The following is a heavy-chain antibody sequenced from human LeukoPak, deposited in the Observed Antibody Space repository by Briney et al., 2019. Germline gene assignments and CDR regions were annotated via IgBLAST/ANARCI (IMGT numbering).Heavy chain of an antibody. Sequence: GGCLRLSCTASGFTFNNYATSWGRQAPGEGLGWGAAISGSSGNIFYADSLEGRVTISRDNSKSTLFLNMTSLTADDTAVYYCAKDRFGSGSPNWFGPWGQGTLVTVSS. CDR1: GFTFNNYA. CDR3: AKDRFGSGSPNWFGP. CDR2: ISGSSGNI. V-gene: IGHV3-23*01. D-gene: IGHD3-10*01. J-gene: IGHJ5*02.